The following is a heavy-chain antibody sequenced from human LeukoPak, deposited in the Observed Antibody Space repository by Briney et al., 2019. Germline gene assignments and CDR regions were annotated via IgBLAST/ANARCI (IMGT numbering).Heavy chain of an antibody. V-gene: IGHV3-48*01. J-gene: IGHJ4*02. CDR3: ARDSLAWYYDSSGYWDFDY. CDR2: ITISTGII. CDR1: GFTFSDYN. D-gene: IGHD3-22*01. Sequence: GGSLRLSCAASGFTFSDYNMNWVRQAPGKGVEWVAYITISTGIIYYADSVKGRFTISRDNAKNSLYLQMNSLRAEDTAVYYCARDSLAWYYDSSGYWDFDYWGQGTLVTVSS.